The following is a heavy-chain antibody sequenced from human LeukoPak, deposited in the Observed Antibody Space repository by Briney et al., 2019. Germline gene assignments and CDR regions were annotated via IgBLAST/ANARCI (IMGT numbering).Heavy chain of an antibody. CDR3: ARSVPPALHTI. D-gene: IGHD2-2*02. Sequence: ASVKVSCKASTYTFTSYGISWVRQAPGQGLEWMGWISTYNGNTNYAQKLQGRVTMTTDTSTSTAYMELRSLGSDDTAVYYCARSVPPALHTIWGQGTMVTVSS. V-gene: IGHV1-18*01. J-gene: IGHJ3*02. CDR1: TYTFTSYG. CDR2: ISTYNGNT.